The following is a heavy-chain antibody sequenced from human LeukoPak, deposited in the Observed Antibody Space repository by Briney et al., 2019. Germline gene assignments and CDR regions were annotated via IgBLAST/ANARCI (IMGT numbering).Heavy chain of an antibody. J-gene: IGHJ4*02. Sequence: GGSLRLSCAASGFTFSSYGMHWVRQAPGKGLEWVAFIRYDGSNKYYADSVKGRFTISRDNSKNTLYLQMNSLRAEDTAVYYCAVSKPLAADGDYWGQGTLVTVSS. CDR3: AVSKPLAADGDY. D-gene: IGHD6-25*01. V-gene: IGHV3-30*02. CDR1: GFTFSSYG. CDR2: IRYDGSNK.